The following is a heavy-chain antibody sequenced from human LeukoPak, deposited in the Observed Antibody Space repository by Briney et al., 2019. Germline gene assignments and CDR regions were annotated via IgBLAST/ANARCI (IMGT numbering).Heavy chain of an antibody. CDR2: ISYDGSNK. D-gene: IGHD6-13*01. CDR3: AISPPRISIAAAGY. V-gene: IGHV3-30-3*01. Sequence: PGGSLRLSCAASGFTFSSYAMHWVRQAPGKGLEWVAVISYDGSNKYYADSVKGRFTISRDNAKNSLYLQMNSLRAEDTAVYYCAISPPRISIAAAGYWGQGTLVTVSS. J-gene: IGHJ4*02. CDR1: GFTFSSYA.